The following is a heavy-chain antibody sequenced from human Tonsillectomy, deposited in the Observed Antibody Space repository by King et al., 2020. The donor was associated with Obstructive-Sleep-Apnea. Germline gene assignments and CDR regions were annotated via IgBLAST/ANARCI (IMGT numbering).Heavy chain of an antibody. J-gene: IGHJ4*02. CDR3: ARRSDGRLYYFDF. Sequence: VQLVESGAEVKKPGESLKISCKGSGYSFSKYWIGWVRQMPGQGLEWSGSIFSGDSETTYSPSFQGQVTISADTSIDTAHLQWSSLKASDTAIYYCARRSDGRLYYFDFWGQGTLVTVSS. CDR1: GYSFSKYW. D-gene: IGHD3-16*01. CDR2: IFSGDSET. V-gene: IGHV5-51*01.